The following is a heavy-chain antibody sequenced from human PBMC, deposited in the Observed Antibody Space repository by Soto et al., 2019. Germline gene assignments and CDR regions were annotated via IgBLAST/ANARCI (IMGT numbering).Heavy chain of an antibody. CDR3: ARNIVLVPAAILRVWFDP. Sequence: GASVKVSCKASGGTFSSYTISWVRQAPGQGLEWMGRIIPILGIANYAQKFQGRVTITADKSTSTAYMELSSLRSDDTAVYYCARNIVLVPAAILRVWFDPWGQGTLVTVSS. CDR2: IIPILGIA. J-gene: IGHJ5*02. D-gene: IGHD2-2*01. V-gene: IGHV1-69*02. CDR1: GGTFSSYT.